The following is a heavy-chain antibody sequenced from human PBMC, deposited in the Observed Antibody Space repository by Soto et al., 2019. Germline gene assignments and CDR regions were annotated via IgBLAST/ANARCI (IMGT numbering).Heavy chain of an antibody. CDR3: AKDLTRQLAYWLDP. V-gene: IGHV1-2*02. D-gene: IGHD6-6*01. J-gene: IGHJ5*02. CDR2: INAHSGGT. CDR1: GFSFTGYY. Sequence: GASVKVSCKASGFSFTGYYIHWLRQAPGQGLEWMWWINAHSGGTEYAQKFQGRVTSTRDTSIATAYLTLTSLTSDDTALYYCAKDLTRQLAYWLDPWGQGTQVTVYS.